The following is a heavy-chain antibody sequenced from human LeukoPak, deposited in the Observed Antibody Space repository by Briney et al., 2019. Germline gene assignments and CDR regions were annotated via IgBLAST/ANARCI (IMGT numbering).Heavy chain of an antibody. CDR3: ARDGGWEVAAVFDY. CDR2: ISSSSYI. J-gene: IGHJ4*02. Sequence: GGSLRLSCAASGFTFSSYSMNWVRQAPGKGLEWVSSISSSSYIYYADSVKGRFTISRDNAKNSLYLQMNSLRAEDTAVYYCARDGGWEVAAVFDYWGQGTLVTVSS. CDR1: GFTFSSYS. D-gene: IGHD2-15*01. V-gene: IGHV3-21*01.